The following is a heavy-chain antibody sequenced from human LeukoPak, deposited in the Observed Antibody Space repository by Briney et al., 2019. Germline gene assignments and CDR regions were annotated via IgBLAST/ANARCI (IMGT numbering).Heavy chain of an antibody. V-gene: IGHV3-9*01. CDR2: ISWNSGSI. D-gene: IGHD2-15*01. J-gene: IGHJ4*02. CDR3: AKDILGGGSCCDGHFDY. CDR1: GFTFDDYA. Sequence: GGSLRLSCAASGFTFDDYAMHWVRQAPGKGLEWVSGISWNSGSIGYTDSVKGRFTISRDNAKNSLYLQMNSLRAEDTALYYCAKDILGGGSCCDGHFDYWGQGTLVTVSS.